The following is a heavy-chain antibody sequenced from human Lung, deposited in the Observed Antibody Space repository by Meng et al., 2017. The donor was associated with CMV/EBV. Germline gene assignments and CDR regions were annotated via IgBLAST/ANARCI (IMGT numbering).Heavy chain of an antibody. D-gene: IGHD2-2*02. J-gene: IGHJ4*02. CDR3: ARATENFVVEPPAILFDY. V-gene: IGHV1-2*02. CDR1: FTGNY. CDR2: SNPNSGAT. Sequence: FTGNYLHWVRRAPGQGLEWMGWSNPNSGATNFAQKFQGRVTMTRDTSISTAYMELRRLTSDDTAVYYCARATENFVVEPPAILFDYWGQGTLVTVSS.